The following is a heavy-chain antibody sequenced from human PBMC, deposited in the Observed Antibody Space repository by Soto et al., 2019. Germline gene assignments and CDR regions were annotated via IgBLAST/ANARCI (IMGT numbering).Heavy chain of an antibody. CDR3: ARLNCGGDCYYASGVPRFYYYGMDV. V-gene: IGHV4-39*01. CDR2: IYYSGST. J-gene: IGHJ6*02. D-gene: IGHD2-21*02. Sequence: SETLSLTCTVSGVSVNSGSYYWGWIRQPPGKGLEWIGSIYYSGSTYYNPSLKSRVTISVDTSKNQFSLKLSSVTAADTAVYYCARLNCGGDCYYASGVPRFYYYGMDVWGQGTTVTVSS. CDR1: GVSVNSGSYY.